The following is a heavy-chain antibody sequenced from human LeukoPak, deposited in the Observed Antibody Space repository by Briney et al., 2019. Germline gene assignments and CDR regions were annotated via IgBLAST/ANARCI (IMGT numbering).Heavy chain of an antibody. CDR3: ARTYYDILTGYNAYFDY. V-gene: IGHV3-21*01. CDR1: GFTFNTYT. CDR2: ITASSTAI. J-gene: IGHJ4*02. Sequence: PGGSLRLSCAASGFTFNTYTMNWVRQAPGKGLEWVSSITASSTAIHSADSVKGRFTISRDNAKNFLYLQMNSLRAEDTAVYYCARTYYDILTGYNAYFDYWGQGILVTVSS. D-gene: IGHD3-9*01.